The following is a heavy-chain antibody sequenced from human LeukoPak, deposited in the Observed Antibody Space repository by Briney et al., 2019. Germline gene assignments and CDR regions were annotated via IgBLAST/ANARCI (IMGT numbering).Heavy chain of an antibody. CDR3: ARRRVAGSRFDP. Sequence: ASMKVSCKASGYTFTGYYMHWVRQAPGQGLEWMGWINPNSGGTNYAQKFQGRVTMTRDTSISTAYMELSRLRSDDTAVYYCARRRVAGSRFDPWGQGTLVTVSS. J-gene: IGHJ5*02. V-gene: IGHV1-2*02. CDR2: INPNSGGT. CDR1: GYTFTGYY.